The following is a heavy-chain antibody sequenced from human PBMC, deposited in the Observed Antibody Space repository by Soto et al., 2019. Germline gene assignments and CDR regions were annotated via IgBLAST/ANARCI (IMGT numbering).Heavy chain of an antibody. V-gene: IGHV3-11*05. CDR2: ISSSSSYT. D-gene: IGHD5-12*01. CDR1: GFTFSDYY. Sequence: QVQLVESGGGLVKPGGSLRLSCAASGFTFSDYYMSWIRQAPGKGLEWVSYISSSSSYTNYADSVKGRFTISRDNAKNSLYLQMHSLRAEDTAVYYCAIDHHRYSGYDYVDYWGQGTLVTVSS. J-gene: IGHJ4*02. CDR3: AIDHHRYSGYDYVDY.